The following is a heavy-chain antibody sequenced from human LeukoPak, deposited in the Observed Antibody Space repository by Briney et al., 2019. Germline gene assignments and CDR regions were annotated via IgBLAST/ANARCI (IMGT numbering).Heavy chain of an antibody. CDR1: GGSFSGYY. CDR3: ARGGSRSLTMVRRVWFDP. D-gene: IGHD3-10*01. CDR2: INHSGST. J-gene: IGHJ5*02. Sequence: KPSETLSLTCAVYGGSFSGYYWSWIRQPPGKGLEWIGEINHSGSTNYNPSLKSRVTISVDTSKNQFSLKLSSVTAADTAVYYCARGGSRSLTMVRRVWFDPWGQGTLVTVSS. V-gene: IGHV4-34*01.